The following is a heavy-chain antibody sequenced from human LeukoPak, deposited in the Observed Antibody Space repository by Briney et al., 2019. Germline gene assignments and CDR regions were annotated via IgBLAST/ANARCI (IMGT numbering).Heavy chain of an antibody. CDR1: GYTLTELS. D-gene: IGHD6-13*01. CDR3: ATGVIAAAGSYFDY. CDR2: FDPEDGET. V-gene: IGHV1-24*01. Sequence: ASVKVSCMVSGYTLTELSMHWVRQAPGKGLEWMGGFDPEDGETIYAQKFQGRVTMTEDTSTDTAYMELSSLRSEDTAVYYCATGVIAAAGSYFDYWGQGTLVTVSS. J-gene: IGHJ4*02.